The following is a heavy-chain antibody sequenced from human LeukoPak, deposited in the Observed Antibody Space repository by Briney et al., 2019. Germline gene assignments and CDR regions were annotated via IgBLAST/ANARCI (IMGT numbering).Heavy chain of an antibody. V-gene: IGHV4-39*07. Sequence: SETLSLTCTVSGGSISSSSYYWGWIRQPPGKGLEWIGSIYYSGSTYYNPSLKSRVTISVDTSKNQFSLKLSSVTAADTAVYYCARSDYGEFYWFDPWGQGTLVTVSS. CDR1: GGSISSSSYY. D-gene: IGHD4-17*01. CDR3: ARSDYGEFYWFDP. J-gene: IGHJ5*02. CDR2: IYYSGST.